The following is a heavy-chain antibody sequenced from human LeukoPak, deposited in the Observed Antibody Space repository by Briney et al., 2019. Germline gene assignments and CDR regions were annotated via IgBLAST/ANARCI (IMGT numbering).Heavy chain of an antibody. CDR3: AKSNRPVIAMVVLDY. Sequence: GGSLRLSCAASGFTFSTFAMIWVRQPPGKGLEWVSSIFPSGGEIHYADSVRGRFTISRDNSKSTLSLQMNSLRAEDTAVYYCAKSNRPVIAMVVLDYWGQGTLVTVSS. CDR2: IFPSGGEI. J-gene: IGHJ4*02. V-gene: IGHV3-23*01. CDR1: GFTFSTFA. D-gene: IGHD2-21*01.